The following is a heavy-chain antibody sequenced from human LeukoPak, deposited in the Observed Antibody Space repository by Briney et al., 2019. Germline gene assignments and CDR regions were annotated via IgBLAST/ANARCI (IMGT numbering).Heavy chain of an antibody. J-gene: IGHJ4*02. CDR2: IYHSGST. CDR3: ARDARTYYYDSTSQEFDY. CDR1: GYSISSGYY. D-gene: IGHD3-22*01. Sequence: SETLSLTCTVSGYSISSGYYWGWIRQPPGTGLEWIGSIYHSGSTYYNPSLRSRVTISVDTSKNQFSLKLSSVTAAETAVYYCARDARTYYYDSTSQEFDYWGQGTLVTVSS. V-gene: IGHV4-38-2*02.